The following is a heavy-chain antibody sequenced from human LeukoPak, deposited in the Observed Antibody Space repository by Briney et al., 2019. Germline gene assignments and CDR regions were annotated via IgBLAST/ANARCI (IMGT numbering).Heavy chain of an antibody. D-gene: IGHD6-13*01. CDR1: GFTFRSYD. CDR3: AKEAGICLGWDY. J-gene: IGHJ4*02. Sequence: GGTLRLSCAASGFTFRSYDTSWVRQAPGKGLEWVSDINPTGVRTFYADSVRGRFTFSRDNSKHTLHLQLNSLRAEDTDVYLCAKEAGICLGWDYWGQGTLDTVS. CDR2: INPTGVRT. V-gene: IGHV3-23*01.